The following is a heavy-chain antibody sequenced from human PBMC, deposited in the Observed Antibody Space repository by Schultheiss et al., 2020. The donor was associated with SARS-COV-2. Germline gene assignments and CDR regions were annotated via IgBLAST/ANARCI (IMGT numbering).Heavy chain of an antibody. Sequence: GGSLRLSCAASGFTFSDYYMSWIRQAPGKGLEWVSYISSSGSTIYYADSVKGRFTISRDNAKNSLYLQMNSLRAEDTAVYYCARDSVLQWLGPPPTYYYYGMDVWGQGTTVTVSS. CDR1: GFTFSDYY. CDR3: ARDSVLQWLGPPPTYYYYGMDV. J-gene: IGHJ6*02. V-gene: IGHV3-11*04. CDR2: ISSSGSTI. D-gene: IGHD6-19*01.